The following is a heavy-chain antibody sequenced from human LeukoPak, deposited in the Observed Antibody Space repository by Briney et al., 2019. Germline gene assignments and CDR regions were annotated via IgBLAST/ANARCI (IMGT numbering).Heavy chain of an antibody. CDR1: GGSFSSYY. Sequence: TSETLSLTCAVYGGSFSSYYWGWIRQPPGKGLEWIGSIYYSGSTYYNPSLKSRVTISVDTSKNQFSLKLSSVAAADTAMYYCARQTGSGLFTLPGGQGTLVTVSS. CDR2: IYYSGST. V-gene: IGHV4-39*01. J-gene: IGHJ4*02. CDR3: ARQTGSGLFTLP. D-gene: IGHD3/OR15-3a*01.